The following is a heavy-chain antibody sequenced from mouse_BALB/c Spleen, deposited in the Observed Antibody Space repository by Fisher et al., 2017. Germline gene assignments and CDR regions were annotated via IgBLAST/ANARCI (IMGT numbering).Heavy chain of an antibody. V-gene: IGHV1S132*01. CDR3: TTRAYDANAMDY. J-gene: IGHJ4*01. D-gene: IGHD2-14*01. Sequence: KFKGKATLTIDTSSSTAYMQLSSLTSEDSAVYYCTTRAYDANAMDYWGQGTSVTVSS.